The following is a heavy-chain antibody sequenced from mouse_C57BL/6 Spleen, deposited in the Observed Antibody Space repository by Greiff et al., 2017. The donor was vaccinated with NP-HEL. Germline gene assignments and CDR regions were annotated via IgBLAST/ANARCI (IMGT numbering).Heavy chain of an antibody. V-gene: IGHV1-81*01. Sequence: VQLQQSGAELARPGASVKLSCKASGYTFTSYGISWVKQRPGQGLEWIGEIYPRSGNTYYNEKFKGKATLTADKSSSTAYMELRSLTSEDSAVYVCPIYDGYYVAAYYDMDYWGQGTSVTVAS. CDR1: GYTFTSYG. J-gene: IGHJ4*01. CDR3: PIYDGYYVAAYYDMDY. D-gene: IGHD2-3*01. CDR2: IYPRSGNT.